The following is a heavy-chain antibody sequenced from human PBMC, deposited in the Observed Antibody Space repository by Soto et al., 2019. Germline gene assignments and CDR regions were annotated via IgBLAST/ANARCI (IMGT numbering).Heavy chain of an antibody. D-gene: IGHD3-22*01. CDR3: ARDLTYYDSSATAGAFDI. J-gene: IGHJ3*02. Sequence: SETLSLTCTVSGGSISSYYWSWIRQPPGKGLEWIGYIYYSGSTNYNPSLKSRVTISVDTSKNQFSLKLSSVTAADTAVYYCARDLTYYDSSATAGAFDIWGQGKMVTVSS. V-gene: IGHV4-59*01. CDR1: GGSISSYY. CDR2: IYYSGST.